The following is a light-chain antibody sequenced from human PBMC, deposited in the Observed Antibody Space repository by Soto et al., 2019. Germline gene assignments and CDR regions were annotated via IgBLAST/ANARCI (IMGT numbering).Light chain of an antibody. V-gene: IGLV2-14*01. Sequence: LTQPASVSGSPGQPITISCTGTSSDVGGYNYVSWYQQHPGKAPKLMIYEVSNRPSGVSNRFSGSKSSNTASLTISGLQAEDEADYYCSSYTSSSSYVFGTGTKVTVL. CDR3: SSYTSSSSYV. CDR2: EVS. CDR1: SSDVGGYNY. J-gene: IGLJ1*01.